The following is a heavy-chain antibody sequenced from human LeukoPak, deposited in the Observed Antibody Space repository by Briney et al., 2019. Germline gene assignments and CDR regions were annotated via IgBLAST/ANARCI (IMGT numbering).Heavy chain of an antibody. Sequence: GGSLRLSCAASGFTFSSYSMNWVRQAPGKGLEWVSYISSSSSTIYYADSVKGRFTISRDNAKKLLYLQMNSLRAEDTAIYYCAKDLMPHSSGSLFDYWGPGTLVTVSS. V-gene: IGHV3-48*01. J-gene: IGHJ4*02. CDR2: ISSSSSTI. CDR1: GFTFSSYS. D-gene: IGHD3-22*01. CDR3: AKDLMPHSSGSLFDY.